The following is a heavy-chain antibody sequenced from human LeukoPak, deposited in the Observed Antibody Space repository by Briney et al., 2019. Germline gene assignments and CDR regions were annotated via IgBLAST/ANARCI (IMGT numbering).Heavy chain of an antibody. J-gene: IGHJ5*02. D-gene: IGHD3-22*01. CDR3: ARVQGYYYDSSGYFDP. V-gene: IGHV3-11*04. CDR2: ISSSAWTI. CDR1: GFTFSDYY. Sequence: PGGSLRLSCAASGFTFSDYYMTWIRQAPGKGLEWVSYISSSAWTIYYADSVKGRFTVSRDNAKNSLYLQMNSLRAEDTAVYYCARVQGYYYDSSGYFDPWGQGTLVTVSS.